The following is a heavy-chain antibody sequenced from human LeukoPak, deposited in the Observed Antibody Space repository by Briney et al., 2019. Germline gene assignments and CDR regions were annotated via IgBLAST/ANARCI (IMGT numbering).Heavy chain of an antibody. CDR3: AGEPLISGQHDAFDI. J-gene: IGHJ3*02. CDR1: GFTFSDYY. CDR2: ISSSGSTI. V-gene: IGHV3-11*04. D-gene: IGHD5-12*01. Sequence: GGSLRLSCAASGFTFSDYYMSWIRQAPGKGLEWVSYISSSGSTIYYADSVKGRFTISRDNAKNSLYLQMNSLRAEDTAVYYCAGEPLISGQHDAFDIWGQGTMVTVSS.